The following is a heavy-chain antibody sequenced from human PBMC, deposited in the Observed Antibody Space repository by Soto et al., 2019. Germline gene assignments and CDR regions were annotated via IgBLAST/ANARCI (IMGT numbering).Heavy chain of an antibody. CDR3: AKDTGAKQRVGGPTKAIRPLDY. J-gene: IGHJ4*01. Sequence: LILLYAAWEFTVCSYSMHWVRQAPGKGLEWVAVISYDGSNKYYADSVKGRFTISRDNSKNTLYLQMNSLRAEDTAVYYCAKDTGAKQRVGGPTKAIRPLDYWGQGTLGTGSS. V-gene: IGHV3-30*18. D-gene: IGHD6-13*01. CDR2: ISYDGSNK. CDR1: EFTVCSYS.